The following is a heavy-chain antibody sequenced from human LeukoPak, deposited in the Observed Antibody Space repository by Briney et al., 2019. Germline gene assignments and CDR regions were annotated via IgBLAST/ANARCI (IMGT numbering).Heavy chain of an antibody. CDR3: ARLRRNSDRSDFFYYYDH. CDR2: VNTVSRYI. D-gene: IGHD3-22*01. CDR1: GFIFSEYS. V-gene: IGHV3-21*01. Sequence: GGSLRLSCAASGFIFSEYSMNWVRQAPGKGLEWVASVNTVSRYIYYADSMRGRFTISRDNAKNSLFLQMNSLRAEDTAVYYCARLRRNSDRSDFFYYYDHWGQGTLVTVSS. J-gene: IGHJ4*02.